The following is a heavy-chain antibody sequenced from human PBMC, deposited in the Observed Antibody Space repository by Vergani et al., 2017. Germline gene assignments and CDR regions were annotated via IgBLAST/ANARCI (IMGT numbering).Heavy chain of an antibody. CDR1: GGSISAGYYI. Sequence: QVQLQESGPGRVKPSETLSLTCTMSGGSISAGYYIWRWLRPPAGQGLEWLVQISASGNDSHSPSLKTRVSMSVDTSKNQFSLTVTSVTAADTAVYFCARRSGGYYSGGKGYPLRTSVDVGGDGTVVAVSA. CDR3: ARRSGGYYSGGKGYPLRTSVDV. D-gene: IGHD2-15*01. V-gene: IGHV4-61*02. J-gene: IGHJ3*01. CDR2: ISASGND.